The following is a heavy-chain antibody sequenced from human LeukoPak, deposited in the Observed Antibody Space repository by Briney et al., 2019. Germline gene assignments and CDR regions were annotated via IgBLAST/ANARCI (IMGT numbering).Heavy chain of an antibody. Sequence: SSPTLVNPTQTLTLTCTFSGFSLSTSGVGVGWIRQPPGKALEWLALIYWDDDKRYSPSLKSRLTITKDTSKNQVVLTMTNMDPVDTATYYCAHSLRIAVAGPPGVFDYWGQGTLVTVSS. CDR2: IYWDDDK. J-gene: IGHJ4*02. CDR1: GFSLSTSGVG. CDR3: AHSLRIAVAGPPGVFDY. V-gene: IGHV2-5*02. D-gene: IGHD6-19*01.